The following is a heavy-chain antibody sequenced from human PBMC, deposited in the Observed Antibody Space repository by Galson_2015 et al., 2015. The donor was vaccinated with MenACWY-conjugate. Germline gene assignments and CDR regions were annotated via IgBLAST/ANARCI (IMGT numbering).Heavy chain of an antibody. CDR1: GFTFSSFA. J-gene: IGHJ4*02. D-gene: IGHD2-15*01. CDR2: LSDSGGHT. CDR3: AKVAGYCSDDTCYSDY. Sequence: SLRLSCAASGFTFSSFAMSWVRQAPGKGLEWVSALSDSGGHTHYADSAKGRVTISRDNSMRTLYLQMNSLRAEDTAVYYCAKVAGYCSDDTCYSDYWGQGTLVTVSS. V-gene: IGHV3-23*01.